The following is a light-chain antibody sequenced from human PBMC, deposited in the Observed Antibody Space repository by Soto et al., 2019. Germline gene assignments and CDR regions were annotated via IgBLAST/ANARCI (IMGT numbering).Light chain of an antibody. V-gene: IGKV4-1*01. CDR2: WAS. CDR3: QQYYSIPVT. J-gene: IGKJ5*01. Sequence: SPLSCKPSQTLLYSSNNKNYLAWFQQKPGQPPKLLIYWASTRNSGVPDRFSGSGSGTDFTLTISGLQAEDVAIYYCQQYYSIPVTFGQGTRLEIK. CDR1: QTLLYSSNNKNY.